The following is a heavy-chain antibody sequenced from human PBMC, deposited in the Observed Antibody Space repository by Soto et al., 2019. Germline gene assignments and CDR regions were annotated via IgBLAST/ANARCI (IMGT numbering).Heavy chain of an antibody. CDR3: ANEVEPIGAPLFDY. CDR1: GFTFSSYA. CDR2: ITSGGGDT. V-gene: IGHV3-23*01. J-gene: IGHJ4*02. D-gene: IGHD3-16*01. Sequence: GGSLRLSCAASGFTFSSYAMSWVRQFPGKGLEWVSGITSGGGDTYYVDSVKGRFTISRDNSKNILYLQMNSLRAEDTAVYYCANEVEPIGAPLFDYWGQGTLDLGSS.